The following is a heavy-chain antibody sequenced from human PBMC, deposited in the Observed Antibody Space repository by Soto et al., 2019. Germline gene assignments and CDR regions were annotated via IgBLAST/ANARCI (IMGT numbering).Heavy chain of an antibody. CDR2: IYPGDSDT. J-gene: IGHJ6*03. Sequence: PGESLKNSCKGSGDSCTSYWIVWVRQMPGKGLEWMGIIYPGDSDTRYSPSFQGQVTISADKSISTAYLQWSSLKASDTAMYYCARRIAARRGTYYYYYMDVWGKGTTVTVSS. CDR3: ARRIAARRGTYYYYYMDV. V-gene: IGHV5-51*01. CDR1: GDSCTSYW. D-gene: IGHD6-6*01.